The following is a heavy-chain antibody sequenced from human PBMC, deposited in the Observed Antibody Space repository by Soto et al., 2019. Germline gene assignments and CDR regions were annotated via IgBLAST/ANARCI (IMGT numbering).Heavy chain of an antibody. D-gene: IGHD6-19*01. V-gene: IGHV3-30-3*01. CDR1: GFTFSSYA. J-gene: IGHJ4*02. CDR2: ISYDGSNK. CDR3: ARAVVVGYSSGTDY. Sequence: QVQLVESGGGVVQPGRSLRLSCAASGFTFSSYAMHWVRQAPGKGLEWVAVISYDGSNKYYADSVKGRFTISRDNSKNTLYLQMNSLRAEDTAVYYCARAVVVGYSSGTDYWGQGTLVTGSS.